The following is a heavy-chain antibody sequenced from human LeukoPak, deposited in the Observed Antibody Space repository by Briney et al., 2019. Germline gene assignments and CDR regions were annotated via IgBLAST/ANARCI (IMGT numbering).Heavy chain of an antibody. CDR2: ISGSGGST. V-gene: IGHV3-23*01. CDR1: GFTFSSYA. D-gene: IGHD3-22*01. J-gene: IGHJ4*02. CDR3: AKDPQSPYYYDSSGFDY. Sequence: QPGGSLRLSCAASGFTFSSYAMSWLRQAPGKGLEWVSAISGSGGSTYYADSVKGRFTISRDNSKNTLYLQMNSLRAEDTAVYYCAKDPQSPYYYDSSGFDYWGQGTLVTVSS.